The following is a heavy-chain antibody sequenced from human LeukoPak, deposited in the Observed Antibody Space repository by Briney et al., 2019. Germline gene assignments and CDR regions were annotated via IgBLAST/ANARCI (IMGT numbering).Heavy chain of an antibody. CDR3: ARGGSPIYDAFEI. CDR2: ITSDGRTT. D-gene: IGHD2/OR15-2a*01. V-gene: IGHV3-74*01. Sequence: GGSLRLSCAASGFTFSSYWMHWVPQAPGMGLLGVSHITSDGRTTSYADSMKGRFTISRDNAKNTLYLQMNILRAEDTSVYYCARGGSPIYDAFEIWGQGTKVTVSS. J-gene: IGHJ3*02. CDR1: GFTFSSYW.